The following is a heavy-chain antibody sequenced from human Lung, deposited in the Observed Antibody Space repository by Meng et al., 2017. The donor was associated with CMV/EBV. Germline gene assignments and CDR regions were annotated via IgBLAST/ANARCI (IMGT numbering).Heavy chain of an antibody. CDR2: IIPIFGTA. CDR1: GGTFSSYA. V-gene: IGHV1-69*05. J-gene: IGHJ6*02. CDR3: ARSIVVRGSLPRNKMDV. Sequence: SVXVSCKASGGTFSSYAISWVRQAPGQGLEWMGGIIPIFGTANYAQKFQGRVTITTDESTSTAYMELSSLRSEDTAVYYCARSIVVRGSLPRNKMDVWGQGITVTVSS. D-gene: IGHD3-10*01.